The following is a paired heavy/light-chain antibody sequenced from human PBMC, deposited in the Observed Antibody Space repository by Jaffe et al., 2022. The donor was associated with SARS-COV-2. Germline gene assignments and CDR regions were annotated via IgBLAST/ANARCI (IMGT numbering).Light chain of an antibody. CDR2: GAS. CDR3: QQYGSSPLT. Sequence: EIVLTQSPGTLSLSPGERATLSCRASQSVSSSYLAWYQQKLGQAPRLLIYGASSRATGIPDRFSGSGSGTDFTLTISRLEPEDFAVYFCQQYGSSPLTFGGGTKVEIK. CDR1: QSVSSSY. V-gene: IGKV3-20*01. J-gene: IGKJ4*01.
Heavy chain of an antibody. CDR2: IYHSGNT. D-gene: IGHD3-3*01. CDR1: GDSISSNSYY. J-gene: IGHJ4*02. CDR3: ATHDAGLGSGYYPLDY. V-gene: IGHV4-39*01. Sequence: QLQLQESGPGLVKPSETLSLTCTVSGDSISSNSYYWGWIREPPGKGLEWIGSIYHSGNTYYNPSLKSRVTFSVDTSKNQFSLRLSSVTAADTAVYYCATHDAGLGSGYYPLDYWGQGTLVTVSS.